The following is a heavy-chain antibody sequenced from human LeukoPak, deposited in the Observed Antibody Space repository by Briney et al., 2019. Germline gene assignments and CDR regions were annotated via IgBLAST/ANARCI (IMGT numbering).Heavy chain of an antibody. V-gene: IGHV3-11*04. D-gene: IGHD6-19*01. CDR1: GFNFNDYF. CDR3: ARDMAGLDP. J-gene: IGHJ5*02. CDR2: ISSSGGPI. Sequence: GGSLRLSCTASGFNFNDYFMTWIRQAPGKGLERVSYISSSGGPIYYADSVKGRFTISRDNTRNSLYLQMNSLRAEDTAVYYCARDMAGLDPWGQGTLVTVSS.